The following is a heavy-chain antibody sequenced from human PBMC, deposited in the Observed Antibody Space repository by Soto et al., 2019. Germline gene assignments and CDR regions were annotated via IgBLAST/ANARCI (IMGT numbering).Heavy chain of an antibody. V-gene: IGHV3-30-3*01. CDR3: ARELVGTRLDYFYGMGV. D-gene: IGHD2-21*02. CDR2: ISYDGSNK. CDR1: GFTFSSYA. Sequence: QVQLVESGGGVVQPGRSLRLSCAASGFTFSSYAMHWVRQAPGKGLEWVAVISYDGSNKYYADSVKGRFTISRDNSKNTPHLQINSLRDEGTAVYYCARELVGTRLDYFYGMGVWGQGTTVTVSS. J-gene: IGHJ6*02.